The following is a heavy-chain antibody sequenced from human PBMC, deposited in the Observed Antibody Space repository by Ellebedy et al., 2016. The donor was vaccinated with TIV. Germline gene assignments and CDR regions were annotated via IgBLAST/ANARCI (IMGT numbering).Heavy chain of an antibody. J-gene: IGHJ4*02. Sequence: GESLKISCAASGFTFDYFAMHWVRQAPGKGLEWVSLISWDGGKTNYADSARGRFTISRDNGKDSLYLQMNSLRPEDTAFYYCVKGTRKSVTTSLDYWGQGTLVTVSS. CDR1: GFTFDYFA. CDR3: VKGTRKSVTTSLDY. D-gene: IGHD4-17*01. V-gene: IGHV3-43D*03. CDR2: ISWDGGKT.